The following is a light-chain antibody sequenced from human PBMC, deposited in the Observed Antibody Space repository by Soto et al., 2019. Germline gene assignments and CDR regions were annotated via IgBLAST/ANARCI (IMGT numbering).Light chain of an antibody. CDR2: AAS. V-gene: IGKV1-39*01. J-gene: IGKJ2*01. Sequence: DIQMTQSPSSLSASVGDRVIITCRASQSIRRYLNWYQQRPGKAPKLLISAASSLQSGVPSRFSGSGSGTDFTLTISSLQPEDFATYCYLQIYSTPYNFGQGTKVEIK. CDR3: LQIYSTPYN. CDR1: QSIRRY.